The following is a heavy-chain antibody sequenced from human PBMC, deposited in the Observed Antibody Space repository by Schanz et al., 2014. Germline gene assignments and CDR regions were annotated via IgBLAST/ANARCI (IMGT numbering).Heavy chain of an antibody. J-gene: IGHJ6*03. Sequence: QAQLVESGGGVVQPGRSLRLSCVASGFTFISYDIHWVRQAPGKGLEWVALIWYDGSNEYYADSVKGRFTISRDNPKKTLYLQMNSLRAEDTAVYYCARDHQWLARSYMDVWGKGTTVTVSS. CDR3: ARDHQWLARSYMDV. CDR1: GFTFISYD. CDR2: IWYDGSNE. D-gene: IGHD6-19*01. V-gene: IGHV3-33*01.